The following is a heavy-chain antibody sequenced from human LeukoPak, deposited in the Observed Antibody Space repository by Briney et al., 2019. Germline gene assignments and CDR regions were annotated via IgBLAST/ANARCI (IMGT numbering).Heavy chain of an antibody. Sequence: GESLKISCKGSGYSFNSYWIGWVRQMPGKGLEWMGIIYPGDSDTRYSPSFQGQVTISADKSISTAYLQWSSLKASDTAMYYCARGGFFCSGGSCYSANYYFDYWGQGTLVTVSS. D-gene: IGHD2-15*01. CDR2: IYPGDSDT. CDR3: ARGGFFCSGGSCYSANYYFDY. J-gene: IGHJ4*02. V-gene: IGHV5-51*01. CDR1: GYSFNSYW.